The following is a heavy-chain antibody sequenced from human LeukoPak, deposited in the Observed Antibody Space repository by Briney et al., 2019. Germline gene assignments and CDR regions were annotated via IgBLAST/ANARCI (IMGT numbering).Heavy chain of an antibody. CDR1: GVSISTSRYY. CDR3: ARDSYGDFDS. D-gene: IGHD4-17*01. Sequence: SETLSLTCAVSGVSISTSRYYWGWIRQPPGKGLEWIGNIYYTGPTYYNASLESRVTISLDTSHNQYFLKLSSVTAADTAVYFCARDSYGDFDSWGRGTLATVSS. CDR2: IYYTGPT. J-gene: IGHJ4*02. V-gene: IGHV4-39*07.